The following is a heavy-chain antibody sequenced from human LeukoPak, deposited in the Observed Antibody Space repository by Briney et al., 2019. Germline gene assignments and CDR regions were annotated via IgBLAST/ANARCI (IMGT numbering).Heavy chain of an antibody. CDR1: GFTFDDYA. D-gene: IGHD2-21*02. CDR3: AKGTDGDYFFDY. V-gene: IGHV3-9*01. Sequence: GGSLRLSCAASGFTFDDYAMHWVRQAPVKGLEWVSGISWNSGSIGYADSVKGRFTISRDNAKNSLYLRMNSLRAEDTALYYCAKGTDGDYFFDYWGQGTLVTVSS. CDR2: ISWNSGSI. J-gene: IGHJ4*02.